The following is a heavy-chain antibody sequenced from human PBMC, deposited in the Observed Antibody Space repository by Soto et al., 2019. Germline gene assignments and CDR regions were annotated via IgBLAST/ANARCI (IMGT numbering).Heavy chain of an antibody. Sequence: PGGSLRLSCAASGFTFSSYGMHWVRQAPGKGLEWVAVISYDGSNKYYADSVKGRFTISRDNSKNTLYLQMNSLRAEDTAVYYCVMADEGKIDIYSAIDVWGPGTTVTLAS. CDR2: ISYDGSNK. CDR3: VMADEGKIDIYSAIDV. V-gene: IGHV3-30*03. J-gene: IGHJ6*01. CDR1: GFTFSSYG. D-gene: IGHD2-15*01.